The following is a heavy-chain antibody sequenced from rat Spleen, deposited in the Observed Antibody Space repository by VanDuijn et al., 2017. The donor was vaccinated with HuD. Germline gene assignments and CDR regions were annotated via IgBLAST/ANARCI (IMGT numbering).Heavy chain of an antibody. Sequence: VQLVESGGGLVQPGKSLKLSCLASGFTFSSHGMHWIRQVPGKGLDWVAFISSSSGTVYSDAVKGRFTISRDNAKNTLFLKLNSLKSEDTAIYYCARTGHFYGYNYGYWYFDFWGPGTMLTVSS. CDR1: GFTFSSHG. CDR2: ISSSSGT. J-gene: IGHJ1*01. V-gene: IGHV5-62*01. CDR3: ARTGHFYGYNYGYWYFDF. D-gene: IGHD1-9*01.